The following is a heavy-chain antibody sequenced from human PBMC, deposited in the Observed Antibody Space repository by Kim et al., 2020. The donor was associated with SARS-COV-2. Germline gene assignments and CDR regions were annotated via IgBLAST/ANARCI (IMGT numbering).Heavy chain of an antibody. Sequence: ASVKVSCKASGYTFTSYDINWVRQATGQGLEWMGWMNPNSGNTGYAQKFQGRVTMTRNTSISTAYMELSSLRSEDTAVCYCARWGRYCSGGSCYSGSLLGYYYYGMDVWGQGTTVTVSS. V-gene: IGHV1-8*01. J-gene: IGHJ6*02. D-gene: IGHD2-15*01. CDR3: ARWGRYCSGGSCYSGSLLGYYYYGMDV. CDR1: GYTFTSYD. CDR2: MNPNSGNT.